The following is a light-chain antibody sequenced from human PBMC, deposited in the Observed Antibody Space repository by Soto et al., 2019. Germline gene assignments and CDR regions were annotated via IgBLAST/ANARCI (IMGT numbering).Light chain of an antibody. CDR3: SSDTSSSTVV. CDR1: SSDVGGYNY. Sequence: QSALTQPASVSGSPGQSITISCTGTSSDVGGYNYVSWYQQHPGKAPKLMIYEVSNRPSGVSNRFSGSKSGNTASLTISGLQAEDEAYYYCSSDTSSSTVVFGGGTKLTVL. V-gene: IGLV2-14*01. CDR2: EVS. J-gene: IGLJ2*01.